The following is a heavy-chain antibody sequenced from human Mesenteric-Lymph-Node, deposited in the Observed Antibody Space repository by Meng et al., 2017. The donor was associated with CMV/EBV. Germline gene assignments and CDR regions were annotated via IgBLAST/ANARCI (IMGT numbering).Heavy chain of an antibody. CDR1: GGSSSSSSYY. J-gene: IGHJ4*02. Sequence: TVSGGSSSSSSYYWGWIRQPPGKGLEWIGSIYYSGSTYYNPSLKSRVTISVDTSKNQFSLKLSSVTAADTAVYYCASSLGYSSSWYDYWGQGTLVTVSS. D-gene: IGHD6-13*01. CDR2: IYYSGST. V-gene: IGHV4-39*01. CDR3: ASSLGYSSSWYDY.